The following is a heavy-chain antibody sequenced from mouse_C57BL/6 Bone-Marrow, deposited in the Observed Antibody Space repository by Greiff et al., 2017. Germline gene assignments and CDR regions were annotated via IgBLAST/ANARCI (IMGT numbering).Heavy chain of an antibody. CDR1: GYTFTSYW. V-gene: IGHV1-64*01. J-gene: IGHJ2*01. Sequence: QVQLQQPGAELVKPGASVKLSCKASGYTFTSYWMHWVKQRPGQGLEWIGMIHPNSGSTNYNEKFKSKATLTVDKSSSTAYMQLSSLTSEDSAVYYCASPIYYYGSSYERTNFDYWGQGTTLSVSS. CDR3: ASPIYYYGSSYERTNFDY. D-gene: IGHD1-1*01. CDR2: IHPNSGST.